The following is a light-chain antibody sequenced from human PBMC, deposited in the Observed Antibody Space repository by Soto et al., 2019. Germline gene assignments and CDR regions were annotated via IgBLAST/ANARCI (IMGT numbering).Light chain of an antibody. V-gene: IGLV2-14*01. CDR2: DVS. Sequence: QSALTQPASVSGSPGQSITISCTGTSSDVGGYNYVSWYQQHPGKAPKLMIYDVSNRPSGVSNRFSGSKSGNTASLTISGLQAEDEADYYCSSYTSSREVYGGGTKLTVL. CDR3: SSYTSSREV. J-gene: IGLJ2*01. CDR1: SSDVGGYNY.